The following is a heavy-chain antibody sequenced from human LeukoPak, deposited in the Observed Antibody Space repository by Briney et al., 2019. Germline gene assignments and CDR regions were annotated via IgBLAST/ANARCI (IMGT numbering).Heavy chain of an antibody. CDR2: IYTSGST. CDR3: ARSLSSGWY. CDR1: GGSISSGTYY. Sequence: ASETLSLTCTVSGGSISSGTYYWSWIRQPAGKGLEWIGRIYTSGSTNYNPSLKSRVTISVDTSKNQFSLKLSSVTAADTAVYYCARSLSSGWYWGQGTLVTVSS. D-gene: IGHD3-22*01. J-gene: IGHJ4*02. V-gene: IGHV4-61*02.